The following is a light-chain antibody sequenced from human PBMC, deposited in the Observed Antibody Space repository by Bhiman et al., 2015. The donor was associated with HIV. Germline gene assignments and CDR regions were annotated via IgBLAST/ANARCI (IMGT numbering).Light chain of an antibody. J-gene: IGLJ2*01. CDR1: SSDVGGYNY. CDR3: SSYTSSSTLL. Sequence: QSALTQPPSASGSPGQSVTISCTGTSSDVGGYNYVSWFQQHPGKAPKLIIYEVSKRPSGVSNRFSGSKSGNTASLTISGLQAEDEADYYCSSYTSSSTLLFGGGTKLTVL. CDR2: EVS. V-gene: IGLV2-14*01.